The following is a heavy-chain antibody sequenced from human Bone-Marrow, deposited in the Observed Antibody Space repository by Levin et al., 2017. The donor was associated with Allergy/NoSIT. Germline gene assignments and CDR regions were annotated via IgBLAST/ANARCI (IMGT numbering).Heavy chain of an antibody. CDR3: ARNRVTGEMGGTVTTYYKNYDDYMDV. D-gene: IGHD4-17*01. CDR2: IYYSGST. CDR1: GGSISSYY. Sequence: SETLSLTCTVSGGSISSYYWSWIRQPPGKGLEWIGYIYYSGSTNYNPSLKSRVTTSVDTSKNQFFLKLSSVTAADTAVYYCARNRVTGEMGGTVTTYYKNYDDYMDVWGKGTTVTVSS. J-gene: IGHJ6*03. V-gene: IGHV4-59*01.